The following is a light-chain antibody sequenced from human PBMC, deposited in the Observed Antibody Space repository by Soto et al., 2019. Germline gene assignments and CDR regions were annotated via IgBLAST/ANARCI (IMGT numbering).Light chain of an antibody. CDR2: GAS. V-gene: IGKV3-20*01. CDR1: QSVSSAF. CDR3: QQYDSSVT. J-gene: IGKJ1*01. Sequence: EIVLTQSPGSVSLSPGERVTLSCRASQSVSSAFFAWYQQTPGQPPRLLISGASNRATGIPDRFSGSGSGTDFTLTISRLEPEVFAVYYCQQYDSSVTFGQGTKVEIK.